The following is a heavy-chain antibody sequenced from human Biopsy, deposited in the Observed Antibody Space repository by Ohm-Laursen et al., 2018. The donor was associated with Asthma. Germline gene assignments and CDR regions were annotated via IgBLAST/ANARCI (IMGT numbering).Heavy chain of an antibody. CDR1: GFTFGDYW. CDR2: IKHDGSEN. CDR3: ARTFHFWSPYHAEHYQL. Sequence: SLRLSCAASGFTFGDYWMSWVRQVPGRGLEWVANIKHDGSENNHVDSLKGRFTISRDNAKNSLYLQMNSLRAEDTAVYYCARTFHFWSPYHAEHYQLWGQGTLVIVSS. J-gene: IGHJ1*01. D-gene: IGHD3-3*02. V-gene: IGHV3-7*01.